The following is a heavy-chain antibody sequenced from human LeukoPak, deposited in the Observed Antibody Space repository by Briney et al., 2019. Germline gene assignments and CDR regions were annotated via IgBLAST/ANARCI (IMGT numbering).Heavy chain of an antibody. D-gene: IGHD3-22*01. J-gene: IGHJ4*02. CDR1: GYTFTTYG. CDR2: IGSNNGNT. Sequence: ASVKVSCKASGYTFTTYGISWVRQAPGQGLEWMGWIGSNNGNTNYAQKFQGRVTMTTDTSTSTAYMEMRSLRSDDTAVYYCARVKGRDYYDSSGYYYRRPFDYWGQGTLVTVSS. V-gene: IGHV1-18*01. CDR3: ARVKGRDYYDSSGYYYRRPFDY.